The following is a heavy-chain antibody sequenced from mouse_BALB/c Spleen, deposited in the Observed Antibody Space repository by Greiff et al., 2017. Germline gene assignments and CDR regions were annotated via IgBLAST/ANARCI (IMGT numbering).Heavy chain of an antibody. V-gene: IGHV2-6-5*01. Sequence: VQLVESGPGLVAPSQSLSITCTVSGFSFTDHGVSWIRQPPGKGLVWLGVIGGGGSTYYNSALKSRLSISKDKSKCQVFIKMNSLETDDTAMYYCAKHEGYVMEYWGQGHSVTVAA. CDR3: AKHEGYVMEY. J-gene: IGHJ4*01. CDR1: GFSFTDHG. CDR2: IGGGGST.